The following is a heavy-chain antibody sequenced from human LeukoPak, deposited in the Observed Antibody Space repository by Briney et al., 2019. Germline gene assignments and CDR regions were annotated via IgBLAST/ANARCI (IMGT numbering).Heavy chain of an antibody. V-gene: IGHV4-34*01. Sequence: SETLSLTCAVYGGSFSGYYWSWIRRPPGKGLEWIGEINHSGSTNYNPSLKSRVTISVDTSKNQFSLKLSPVTAADTAVYYCALTELRLGETFFDYWGQGTLVTVSS. CDR2: INHSGST. D-gene: IGHD3-16*01. CDR1: GGSFSGYY. CDR3: ALTELRLGETFFDY. J-gene: IGHJ4*02.